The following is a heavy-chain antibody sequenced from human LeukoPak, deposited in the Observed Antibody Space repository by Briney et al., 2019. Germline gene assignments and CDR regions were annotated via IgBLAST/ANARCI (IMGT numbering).Heavy chain of an antibody. CDR2: ISSSGSTI. V-gene: IGHV3-48*04. CDR1: GFTFSSYW. Sequence: PGGSLRLSCAASGFTFSSYWMSWVRQAPGKGLEWVSYISSSGSTIYYADSVKGRFTISRDNAKNSLYLQMNSLRAEDTAVYYCARDDSSGPYNWFDPWGQGTLVTVSS. CDR3: ARDDSSGPYNWFDP. J-gene: IGHJ5*02. D-gene: IGHD6-25*01.